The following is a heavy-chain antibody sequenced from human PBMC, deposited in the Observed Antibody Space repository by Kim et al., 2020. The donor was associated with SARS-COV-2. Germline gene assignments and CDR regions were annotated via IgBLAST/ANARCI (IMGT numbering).Heavy chain of an antibody. V-gene: IGHV3-13*01. CDR3: ARASRSYCSGGSCYSSHYYGMDV. Sequence: GGSLRLSCAASGFTFSSYDMHWVRQATGKGLEWVSAIGTAGDTYYPGSVKGRFTISRENAKNSLYLQMNSLRAGDTAVYYCARASRSYCSGGSCYSSHYYGMDVWGQGTTVTVSS. J-gene: IGHJ6*02. CDR2: IGTAGDT. CDR1: GFTFSSYD. D-gene: IGHD2-15*01.